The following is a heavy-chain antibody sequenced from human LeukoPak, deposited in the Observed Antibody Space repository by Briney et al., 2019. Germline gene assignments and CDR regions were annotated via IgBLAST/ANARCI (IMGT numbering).Heavy chain of an antibody. CDR3: AKDRAVAANDFDY. D-gene: IGHD6-19*01. CDR1: GFTVRSYW. CDR2: ISWNSDSI. J-gene: IGHJ4*02. Sequence: GGSLRLSCAASGFTVRSYWMHWVRQAPGKGLEWVSSISWNSDSIGYADSVDGRFTISRDNAKNSLYLQMSSLRAEDTALYFCAKDRAVAANDFDYWGQGTPVTVSS. V-gene: IGHV3-9*01.